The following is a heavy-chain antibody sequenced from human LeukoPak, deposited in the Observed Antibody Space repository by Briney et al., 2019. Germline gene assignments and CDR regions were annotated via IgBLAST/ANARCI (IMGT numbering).Heavy chain of an antibody. V-gene: IGHV4-34*01. Sequence: SETLSLTCAVYGGAFSGYYWTWIRQPPGKGLESIGEIHYSGSATYNPSLKSRVTISVDTSKNQFSLKMNSVTAADTAVYYCARGQWFRAFWSRGTPVTVSS. CDR1: GGAFSGYY. CDR2: IHYSGSA. D-gene: IGHD3-10*01. J-gene: IGHJ4*02. CDR3: ARGQWFRAF.